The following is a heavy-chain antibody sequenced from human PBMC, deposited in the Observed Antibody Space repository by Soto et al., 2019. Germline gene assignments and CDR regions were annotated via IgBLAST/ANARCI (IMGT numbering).Heavy chain of an antibody. J-gene: IGHJ6*03. D-gene: IGHD3-10*01. CDR2: ISGSGGST. Sequence: GVSLRLSCAAAGFNFISYAMSWVRQATGKGLEWVSAISGSGGSTYYADSVRGRFTISRDNSKNTLYLQMNSLRAEDTAVYYCAKDGVTMVRGVIPDYYYMDVWGKGTTVTVSS. V-gene: IGHV3-23*01. CDR1: GFNFISYA. CDR3: AKDGVTMVRGVIPDYYYMDV.